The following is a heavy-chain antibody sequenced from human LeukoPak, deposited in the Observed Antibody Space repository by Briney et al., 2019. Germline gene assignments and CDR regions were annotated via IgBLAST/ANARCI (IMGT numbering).Heavy chain of an antibody. Sequence: SETLSLTCTVSGGSISSGSYYWSWIRQPAGKGLEWIGRIYTSGSTNYNPSLKSRVTISVDTSKNQFSLKLSSVTAADTAVYYCARDRRHTVTMGGTRYYYYYMDVWGKGTTVTISS. CDR1: GGSISSGSYY. V-gene: IGHV4-61*02. CDR3: ARDRRHTVTMGGTRYYYYYMDV. J-gene: IGHJ6*03. D-gene: IGHD4-17*01. CDR2: IYTSGST.